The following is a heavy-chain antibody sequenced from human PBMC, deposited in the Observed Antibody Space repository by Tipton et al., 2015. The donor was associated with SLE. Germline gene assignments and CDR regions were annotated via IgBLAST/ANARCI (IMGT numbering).Heavy chain of an antibody. CDR3: AKDRIAVAGYGMDV. CDR2: IWYDGSNK. V-gene: IGHV3-30*18. D-gene: IGHD6-19*01. CDR1: GFSFGSFA. J-gene: IGHJ6*02. Sequence: SLRLSCEASGFSFGSFAMHWVRQAPGKGLEWVAVIWYDGSNKFLADSVRGRFTISRDNSENTLYLEMNRLRAEDTAVYYCAKDRIAVAGYGMDVWGQGASVTVSS.